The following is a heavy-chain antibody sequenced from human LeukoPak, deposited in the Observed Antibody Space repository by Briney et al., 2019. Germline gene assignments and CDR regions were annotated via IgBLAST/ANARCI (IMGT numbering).Heavy chain of an antibody. CDR2: INYEGSTT. V-gene: IGHV3-74*01. CDR1: GLTLSNYW. CDR3: AELGITMIGGV. Sequence: GGSLRLSGAASGLTLSNYWMHWVRHGPGKGLVWASRINYEGSTTIYADSVKGRFTISRDNAKNTLYLQMNSLRAEDTSVYYCAELGITMIGGVWGKGTTVTISS. D-gene: IGHD3-10*02. J-gene: IGHJ6*04.